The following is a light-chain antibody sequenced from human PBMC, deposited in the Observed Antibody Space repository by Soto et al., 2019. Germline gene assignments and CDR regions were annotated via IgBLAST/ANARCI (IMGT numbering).Light chain of an antibody. V-gene: IGKV2-28*01. CDR3: MHVLQTPVT. Sequence: IVLTQSPLSLPVTPVEPASISCRSSQSLLRSTGYNYLDWYLQNPGQSSQLLIQLGSMRSSGVPDRFTGSGSVKDFTLKISRVEAEDVAIYNCMHVLQTPVTVGRGTKVEI. CDR1: QSLLRSTGYNY. J-gene: IGKJ3*01. CDR2: LGS.